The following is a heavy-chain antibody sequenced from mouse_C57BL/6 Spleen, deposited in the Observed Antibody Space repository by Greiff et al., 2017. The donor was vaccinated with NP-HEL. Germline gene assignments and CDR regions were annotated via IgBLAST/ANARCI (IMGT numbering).Heavy chain of an antibody. J-gene: IGHJ4*01. CDR1: GYTFTSYW. D-gene: IGHD1-1*01. V-gene: IGHV1-53*01. CDR2: INPSTGGT. CDR3: ARGFYYGSSYDYAMDY. Sequence: QVQLQQSGTELVKPGASVKLSCKASGYTFTSYWMHWVRQRPGQGLEWIGNINPSTGGTNYNEKFKSKATLTVDKSSSTAYMQLSSLTSEDSAVYYCARGFYYGSSYDYAMDYWGQGTSVTVSS.